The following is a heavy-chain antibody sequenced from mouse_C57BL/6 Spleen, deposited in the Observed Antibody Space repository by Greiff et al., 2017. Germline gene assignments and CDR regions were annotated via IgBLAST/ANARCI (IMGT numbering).Heavy chain of an antibody. Sequence: VQLQQSGAELVKPGASVKISCKASGYAFSSYWMNWVKQRPGKGLEWIGQIYPGDGDTNYNGKFKGKATLTADKSSSTAYMQLSSLTAEDSAVYFCARDDGYYVGYFDYWGQGTTLTVSS. CDR2: IYPGDGDT. CDR3: ARDDGYYVGYFDY. J-gene: IGHJ2*01. CDR1: GYAFSSYW. V-gene: IGHV1-80*01. D-gene: IGHD2-3*01.